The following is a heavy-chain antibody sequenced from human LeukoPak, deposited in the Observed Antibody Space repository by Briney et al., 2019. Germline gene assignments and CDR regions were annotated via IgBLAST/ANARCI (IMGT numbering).Heavy chain of an antibody. J-gene: IGHJ5*02. Sequence: SETLSLTCAVYGGSFSGYYWSWIRQPPGKGLEWIGYIYNSGSTNYNPSLQSRVTISVDTSKNQLSLNLSTVTAADTAVYYCARHPFQYPFDHWGQGTVVSVSS. V-gene: IGHV4-59*08. D-gene: IGHD2/OR15-2a*01. CDR1: GGSFSGYY. CDR2: IYNSGST. CDR3: ARHPFQYPFDH.